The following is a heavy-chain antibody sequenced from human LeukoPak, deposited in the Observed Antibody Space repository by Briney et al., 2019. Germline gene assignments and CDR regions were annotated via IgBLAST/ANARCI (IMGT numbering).Heavy chain of an antibody. J-gene: IGHJ4*02. V-gene: IGHV1-2*02. D-gene: IGHD3-3*01. CDR1: GYTFTSYG. CDR2: INPNTGGT. CDR3: ARDLGYSRRYYDFSD. Sequence: ASVKVSCKASGYTFTSYGISWVRQAPGQGLEWMGWINPNTGGTNYAQKFQGRVTMTRDTSISTAYMELSRLRSDDTAAYYCARDLGYSRRYYDFSDWGQGTLVTVSS.